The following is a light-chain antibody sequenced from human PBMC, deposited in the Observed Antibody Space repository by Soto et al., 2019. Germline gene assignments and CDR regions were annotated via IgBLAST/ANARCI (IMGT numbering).Light chain of an antibody. V-gene: IGKV1-9*01. Sequence: DIQLTQSPSFLSASVGDRVTITCRAGQGISSHLTWYQQKPGKAPNLLIYASSTFQSGVPSRFSGRGSGTEFTLTISGLQPEDFATYYCQPLNSFPPTFGHGTTVDIK. J-gene: IGKJ1*01. CDR1: QGISSH. CDR3: QPLNSFPPT. CDR2: ASS.